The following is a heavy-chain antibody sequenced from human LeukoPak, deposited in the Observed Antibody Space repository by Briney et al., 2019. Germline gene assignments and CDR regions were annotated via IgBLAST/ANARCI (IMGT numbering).Heavy chain of an antibody. CDR3: ASMVQVPTTYYDFWSGSVNGMDV. Sequence: ASVKVSCKASGYTFTSYDINWVRQATGQGLEWMGRMNPNSGNTGYAQKFQGRVTMTRNTSISTAYMELSSLRSEDTAVYYCASMVQVPTTYYDFWSGSVNGMDVWGQGTTVTVSS. D-gene: IGHD3-3*01. CDR2: MNPNSGNT. CDR1: GYTFTSYD. J-gene: IGHJ6*02. V-gene: IGHV1-8*01.